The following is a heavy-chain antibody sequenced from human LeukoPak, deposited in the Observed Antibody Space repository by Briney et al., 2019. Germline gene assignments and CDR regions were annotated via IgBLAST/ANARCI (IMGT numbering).Heavy chain of an antibody. CDR3: AKRWKWELYGMDV. J-gene: IGHJ6*02. Sequence: GGSLRLSCAASGFTFSSYWMHWVRQAPGKGLVWVSRINSDGSSTSYADSVKGRFTTSRDNSKNTLYLQMNSLRAEDTAVYYCAKRWKWELYGMDVWGQGTTVIVSS. V-gene: IGHV3-74*01. CDR2: INSDGSST. D-gene: IGHD1-26*01. CDR1: GFTFSSYW.